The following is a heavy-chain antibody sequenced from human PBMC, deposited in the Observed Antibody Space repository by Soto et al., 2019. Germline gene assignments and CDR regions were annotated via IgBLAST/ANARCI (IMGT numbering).Heavy chain of an antibody. Sequence: IRQPPGKGLEWIGSIDYRGSTYSNPSLKNRVAISVDTSKNHFSLKLASVTAADTALYYCSRRAPEGFDPWGQGTLVTVSS. CDR2: IDYRGST. J-gene: IGHJ5*02. V-gene: IGHV4-39*02. CDR3: SRRAPEGFDP.